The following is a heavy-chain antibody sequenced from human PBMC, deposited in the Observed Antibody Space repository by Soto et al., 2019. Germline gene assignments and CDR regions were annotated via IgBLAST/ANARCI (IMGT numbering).Heavy chain of an antibody. V-gene: IGHV1-69*01. CDR2: IIPIFGTA. J-gene: IGHJ2*01. D-gene: IGHD3-22*01. CDR3: ARVYDSSGYYSPYWYFDL. CDR1: GGTLSSYA. Sequence: QVQLVQSGAEVKKPGSSVKVSCKASGGTLSSYAISWVRQAPGQGLEWMGGIIPIFGTANYAQKFQGRVTITADESTSTAYMELSSLRSEDTAVYYCARVYDSSGYYSPYWYFDLWGRGTLVTVSS.